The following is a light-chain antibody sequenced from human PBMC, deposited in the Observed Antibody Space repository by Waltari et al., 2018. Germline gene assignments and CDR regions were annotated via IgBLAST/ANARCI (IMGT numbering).Light chain of an antibody. CDR3: SSYAHNNHFV. J-gene: IGLJ1*01. CDR1: NSYVGPNNY. CDR2: EVT. Sequence: QSVLTQPPSATGSPGQSVTISFTATNSYVGPNNYVPWYQQHPGKVPKLLSYEVTKRPSGVPDRFSGSKSGNTASLTVSGLQADDEADYYCSSYAHNNHFVFGTGTKVTVL. V-gene: IGLV2-8*01.